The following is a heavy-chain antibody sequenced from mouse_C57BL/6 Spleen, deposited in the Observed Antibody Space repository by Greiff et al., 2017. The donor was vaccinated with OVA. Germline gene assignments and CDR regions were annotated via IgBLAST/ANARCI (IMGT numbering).Heavy chain of an antibody. CDR3: ARNWDGVYYFDY. J-gene: IGHJ2*01. Sequence: QVTLKVSGPGILQPSQTLSLTCSFSGFSLSTFGMGVGWIRQPSGKGLEWLAHIWWDDDQYYNPALKRRLTISKDTSNNQVFLMIANVDTADTATYYCARNWDGVYYFDYWGQGTTLTVSS. D-gene: IGHD4-1*01. CDR2: IWWDDDQ. CDR1: GFSLSTFGMG. V-gene: IGHV8-8*01.